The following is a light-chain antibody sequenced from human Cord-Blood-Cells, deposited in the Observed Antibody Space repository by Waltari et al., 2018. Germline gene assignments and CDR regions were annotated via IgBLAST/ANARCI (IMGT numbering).Light chain of an antibody. CDR1: QSISSW. Sequence: DIQMTQSPSTLSASVGDRVTITCRASQSISSWLAWYQQKPGKAPKLLIYDASSLESGAPSRFSGSGSGTEFTLTICSLQPDDFATYYGQQYNSYSFTLGQGTKLEIK. CDR3: QQYNSYSFT. CDR2: DAS. J-gene: IGKJ2*01. V-gene: IGKV1-5*01.